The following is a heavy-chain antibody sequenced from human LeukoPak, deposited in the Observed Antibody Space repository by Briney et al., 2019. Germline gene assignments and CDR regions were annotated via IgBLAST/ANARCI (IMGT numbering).Heavy chain of an antibody. J-gene: IGHJ4*02. CDR3: AKSHYYGSGSIDY. CDR1: GFTFGSYA. D-gene: IGHD3-10*01. CDR2: VSASGDST. V-gene: IGHV3-23*01. Sequence: SGGSLRLSCAASGFTFGSYAMSWVRQAPGKGLAWISTVSASGDSTSYADSVKGRFTISRDNSKNALYLQVNSLRADDAALYYCAKSHYYGSGSIDYWGQGTLVTVSS.